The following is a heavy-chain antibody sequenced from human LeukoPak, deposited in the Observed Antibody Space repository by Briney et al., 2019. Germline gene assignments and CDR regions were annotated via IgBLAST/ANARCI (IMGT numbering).Heavy chain of an antibody. D-gene: IGHD6-13*01. CDR3: ARAGLRRGIAAAGTNVSY. J-gene: IGHJ4*02. CDR2: ISSSSSYI. CDR1: GFTFSSYS. Sequence: PGRSLRLSCAASGFTFSSYSMNWVRQAPGKGLEWVSSISSSSSYIYYADSVKGRFTISRDNAKNSLYLQMNSLKAEDTAVYYCARAGLRRGIAAAGTNVSYWGQGTLVTVSS. V-gene: IGHV3-21*01.